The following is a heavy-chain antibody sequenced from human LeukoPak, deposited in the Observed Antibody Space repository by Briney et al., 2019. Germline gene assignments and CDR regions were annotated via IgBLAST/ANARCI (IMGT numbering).Heavy chain of an antibody. J-gene: IGHJ6*03. CDR2: IIPIFGTA. CDR1: GGTFSSYA. Sequence: SVKVSCKASGGTFSSYAISRVRQAPGQGLEWMGGIIPIFGTANYAQKFQGRVTITADKSTSTAYMELSSLRSEDTAVYYCAGQYYDILTGSPNYYYYMDVWGKGTTVTVSS. CDR3: AGQYYDILTGSPNYYYYMDV. V-gene: IGHV1-69*06. D-gene: IGHD3-9*01.